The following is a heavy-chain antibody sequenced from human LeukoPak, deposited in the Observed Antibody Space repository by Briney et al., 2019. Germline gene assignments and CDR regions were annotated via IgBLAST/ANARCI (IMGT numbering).Heavy chain of an antibody. D-gene: IGHD3-3*01. J-gene: IGHJ4*02. Sequence: GGSLRLSCAASGFTFSSYWMSWGRQDPGKGREGVANIKQDGSEKYYVDSVKGRFTISRDNAKNSLYLPMNSLRAEDTAVYYCARDATIFGVVSDYWGQGTLVTVSS. CDR1: GFTFSSYW. CDR2: IKQDGSEK. CDR3: ARDATIFGVVSDY. V-gene: IGHV3-7*01.